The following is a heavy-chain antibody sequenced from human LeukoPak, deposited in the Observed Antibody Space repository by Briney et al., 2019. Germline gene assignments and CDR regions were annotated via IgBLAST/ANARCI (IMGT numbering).Heavy chain of an antibody. D-gene: IGHD2-15*01. V-gene: IGHV4-34*01. CDR3: ARSTPRRSRAFDI. J-gene: IGHJ3*02. CDR1: GGPFSGYY. CDR2: INHSGST. Sequence: SETLSLTCAVYGGPFSGYYWSWIRQPPGKGLEWIGEINHSGSTNYNPSLKSRVTISVDTSKNQFSLKLSSVTAADTAVYYCARSTPRRSRAFDIWGQGTMVTVSS.